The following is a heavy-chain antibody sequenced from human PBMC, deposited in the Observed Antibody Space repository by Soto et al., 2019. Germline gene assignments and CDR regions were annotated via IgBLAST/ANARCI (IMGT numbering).Heavy chain of an antibody. CDR3: TTDRFSIPVDH. D-gene: IGHD3-10*01. V-gene: IGHV3-15*01. CDR1: GFSFSNAW. CDR2: IKSKSDGATT. Sequence: PGGSLRLSCAASGFSFSNAWMSWVRQTPGKGLEWVGRIKSKSDGATTDYAAPVKGRFTISRDDSENTLYLQMNSLKTEDTAVDYCTTDRFSIPVDHWGQGTLVTVSS. J-gene: IGHJ4*02.